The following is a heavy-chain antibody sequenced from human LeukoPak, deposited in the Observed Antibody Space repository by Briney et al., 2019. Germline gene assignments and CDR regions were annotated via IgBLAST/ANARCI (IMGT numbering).Heavy chain of an antibody. Sequence: GGSLRLSCAASGFIFSYYSMSWVRQAPGKGLEWVSSISSSSSYIYYADSVKGRFTISRDNAKNSLYLQMNSLRAEDTAVFYCARGGGEVDYWGQGTLVTVSS. CDR2: ISSSSSYI. CDR3: ARGGGEVDY. CDR1: GFIFSYYS. D-gene: IGHD3-16*01. V-gene: IGHV3-21*01. J-gene: IGHJ4*02.